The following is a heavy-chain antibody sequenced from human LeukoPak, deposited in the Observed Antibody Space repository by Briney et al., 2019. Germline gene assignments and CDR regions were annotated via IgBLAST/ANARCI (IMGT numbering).Heavy chain of an antibody. CDR3: AMDSGYDFAFDI. J-gene: IGHJ3*02. V-gene: IGHV1-46*02. CDR1: GYTFNGYY. D-gene: IGHD5-12*01. CDR2: INPSGGST. Sequence: ASVKVSCKASGYTFNGYYMHWVRQAPGQGLEWMGIINPSGGSTSYAQKFQGRVTMTRDTSTSTVYMELSSLRSEDTAVYYCAMDSGYDFAFDIWGQGTMVTVSS.